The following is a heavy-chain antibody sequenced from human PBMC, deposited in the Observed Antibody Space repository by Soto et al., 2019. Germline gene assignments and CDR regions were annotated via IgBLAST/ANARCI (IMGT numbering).Heavy chain of an antibody. J-gene: IGHJ3*02. CDR1: GYTFTDYY. Sequence: ASVKVSCKASGYTFTDYYLHWVRQAPGQGLEWMGWINPNSGGTGSAQKFQGRVTVTRDTSITTAYMELGRVTSDDTAVYWCARDSSYSGYNFHAFDIWGQGTMVTVSS. CDR2: INPNSGGT. CDR3: ARDSSYSGYNFHAFDI. V-gene: IGHV1-2*02. D-gene: IGHD5-12*01.